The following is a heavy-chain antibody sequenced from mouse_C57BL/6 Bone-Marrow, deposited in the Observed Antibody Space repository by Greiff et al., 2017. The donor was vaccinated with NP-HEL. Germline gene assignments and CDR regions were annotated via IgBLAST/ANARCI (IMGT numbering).Heavy chain of an antibody. CDR2: IHPSDSDT. CDR3: ANYYGSSWCAY. V-gene: IGHV1-74*01. D-gene: IGHD1-1*01. J-gene: IGHJ3*01. CDR1: GYTFTSYW. Sequence: VQLQQPGAELVKPGASVKVSCKASGYTFTSYWMHWVKQRPGQGLEWIGRIHPSDSDTNYNQKFKGKATLTVDKSSSTAYMQISSLTSEDSAVYYCANYYGSSWCAYWGQGTLVTVSA.